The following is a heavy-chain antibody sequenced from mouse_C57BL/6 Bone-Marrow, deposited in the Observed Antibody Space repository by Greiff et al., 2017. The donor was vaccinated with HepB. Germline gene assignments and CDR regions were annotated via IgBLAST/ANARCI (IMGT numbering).Heavy chain of an antibody. V-gene: IGHV1-69*02. CDR2: IDPSDSYT. Sequence: QVQLQQSGAELVRPGASVKLSCKASGYTFTSYWMHWVKQRPGQGLEWIGEIDPSDSYTNYNQKFKGKATLTADKSSSTAYMQLSSLTSEDSAVYYCGRRPDCYGRSYDDWGKGTTLTVSS. CDR3: GRRPDCYGRSYDD. CDR1: GYTFTSYW. D-gene: IGHD1-1*01. J-gene: IGHJ2*01.